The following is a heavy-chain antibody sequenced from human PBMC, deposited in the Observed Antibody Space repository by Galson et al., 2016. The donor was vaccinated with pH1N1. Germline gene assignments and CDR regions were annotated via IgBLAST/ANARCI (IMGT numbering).Heavy chain of an antibody. Sequence: SVKVSCKASGYTFDMFGISWVRQAPGQGLQWMGWINPYDGNTNYAQKFQGRVTLTTDTSTSTAYLELRSLRSDDTAVYYCARDTKIEGVTTGWFDTWGQGTLVTVSS. D-gene: IGHD3-16*01. V-gene: IGHV1-18*01. CDR2: INPYDGNT. J-gene: IGHJ5*02. CDR1: GYTFDMFG. CDR3: ARDTKIEGVTTGWFDT.